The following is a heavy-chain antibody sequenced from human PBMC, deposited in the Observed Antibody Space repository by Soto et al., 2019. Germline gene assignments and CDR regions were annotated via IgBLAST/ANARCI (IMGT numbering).Heavy chain of an antibody. CDR2: IYYSGST. CDR3: AREGYCSGGSCYSKWFDP. D-gene: IGHD2-15*01. J-gene: IGHJ5*02. V-gene: IGHV4-59*01. CDR1: GGSISSYY. Sequence: SETLSLTCTVSGGSISSYYWSWIRQPPGKGLEWIGYIYYSGSTNYNPSLKSRVTISVDTSKNQFSLKLSSVTAADTAVYYCAREGYCSGGSCYSKWFDPWGQGTLVNVSS.